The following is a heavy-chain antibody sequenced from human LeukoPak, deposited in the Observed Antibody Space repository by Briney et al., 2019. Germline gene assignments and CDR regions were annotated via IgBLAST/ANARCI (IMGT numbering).Heavy chain of an antibody. CDR2: IYWDDDK. J-gene: IGHJ4*02. CDR1: EFSLITGGAG. Sequence: SGPTLVNPSQALTLTCTFSEFSLITGGAGVTWIRQPPVKALEWIALIYWDDDKRYSPSLNSRLTITKDPSKNQVVLTMTNMEPVDTATFYCADRPGRGIAAAHWGQGTLVTVSS. D-gene: IGHD6-13*01. CDR3: ADRPGRGIAAAH. V-gene: IGHV2-5*02.